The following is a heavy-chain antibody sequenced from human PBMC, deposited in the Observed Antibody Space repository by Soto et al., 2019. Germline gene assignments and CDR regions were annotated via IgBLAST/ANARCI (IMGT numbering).Heavy chain of an antibody. V-gene: IGHV3-30-3*01. CDR3: ARMGLLHGMDV. J-gene: IGHJ6*02. Sequence: QVLLVESGGGVVQPGRSLRLSCAASGFIFSSYVMHWVRQAPGKGLEWVAVISYDGSNKYYADSVKGRFTISRDNSTNTLYLHMNSLRAEDTALYDCARMGLLHGMDVWGQGTTVTVSS. CDR2: ISYDGSNK. D-gene: IGHD2-15*01. CDR1: GFIFSSYV.